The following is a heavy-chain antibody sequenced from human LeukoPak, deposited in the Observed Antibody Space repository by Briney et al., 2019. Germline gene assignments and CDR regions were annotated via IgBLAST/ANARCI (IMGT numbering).Heavy chain of an antibody. J-gene: IGHJ3*02. CDR3: VKYVSYHDSGFNI. CDR1: GFTFRSYG. D-gene: IGHD3-16*01. Sequence: GRSLRLSCAASGFTFRSYGMHWVRQAPGKGLEWVAVISYDGSNKHYVDSVKGRFSISRDNSKNTVYLQMNSLRAEDTAVYYCVKYVSYHDSGFNIWGQGTMVTVSS. V-gene: IGHV3-30*18. CDR2: ISYDGSNK.